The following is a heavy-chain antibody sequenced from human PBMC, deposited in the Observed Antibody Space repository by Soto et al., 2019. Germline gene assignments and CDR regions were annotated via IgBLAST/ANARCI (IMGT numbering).Heavy chain of an antibody. V-gene: IGHV3-30-3*01. J-gene: IGHJ4*02. CDR1: GFTFRNYG. Sequence: PGGSLRLSCGASGFTFRNYGLHWVRQAPGKGLEWVAIISYDGSRISYADFVKGRFTISRDDSANTLFLHMNSLRSDDTAVYYCAREGPLDIWSGLGLDYWGQGTLVTVSS. CDR3: AREGPLDIWSGLGLDY. CDR2: ISYDGSRI. D-gene: IGHD3-3*01.